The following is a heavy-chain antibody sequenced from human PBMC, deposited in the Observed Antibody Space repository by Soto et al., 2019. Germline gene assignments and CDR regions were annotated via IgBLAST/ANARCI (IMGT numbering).Heavy chain of an antibody. CDR3: ARDALNYYDSSGYWDYYYGMDV. D-gene: IGHD3-22*01. Sequence: ASVKVSCKASGYTFTSYYMHWVRQAPGQGLEWMGIINPSGGSTSYAQKFQGRVTMTRDTSTSTVYMELSSLRSEDTAVYYCARDALNYYDSSGYWDYYYGMDVWGQGTTVTVSS. CDR2: INPSGGST. J-gene: IGHJ6*02. V-gene: IGHV1-46*01. CDR1: GYTFTSYY.